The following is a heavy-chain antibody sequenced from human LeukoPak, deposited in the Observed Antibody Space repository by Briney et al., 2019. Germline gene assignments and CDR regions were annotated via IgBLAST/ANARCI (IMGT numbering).Heavy chain of an antibody. Sequence: GGSLRLSCAASGFTFSSYAMSWVRQAPGKGLEWVSAISGSGGSIYYADSVKGRFTISRDNSKNTLYLQMNSLRAEDTAVYYCAKDRSYYYDSSGYYSPDAFDIWGQGTMVTVSS. J-gene: IGHJ3*02. CDR1: GFTFSSYA. CDR3: AKDRSYYYDSSGYYSPDAFDI. D-gene: IGHD3-22*01. CDR2: ISGSGGSI. V-gene: IGHV3-23*01.